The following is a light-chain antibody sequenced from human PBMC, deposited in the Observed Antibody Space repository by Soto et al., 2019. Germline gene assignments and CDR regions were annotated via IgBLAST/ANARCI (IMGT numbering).Light chain of an antibody. J-gene: IGLJ1*01. Sequence: QPVLTQPPSVSGAPGRTVTISCTGSDSNIGAGFDVHWYQQLPGSAPKLLIYGNTRRPSGVPDRFSGSQSGTSASLAISGLQAEDEGDYYCQSYDSAVTELYVFGTGTKVTVL. CDR2: GNT. V-gene: IGLV1-40*01. CDR1: DSNIGAGFD. CDR3: QSYDSAVTELYV.